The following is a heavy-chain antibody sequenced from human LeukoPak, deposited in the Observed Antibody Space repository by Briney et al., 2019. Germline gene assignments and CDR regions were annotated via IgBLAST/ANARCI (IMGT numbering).Heavy chain of an antibody. D-gene: IGHD2-8*02. CDR1: GFTFSSYA. J-gene: IGHJ4*02. CDR2: ISYDGGNK. V-gene: IGHV3-30-3*01. CDR3: ARDTGIPKSIDY. Sequence: PGGSLRLSCAASGFTFSSYAMHWVRQAPGKGLEWVAVISYDGGNKYYADSVKGRFTISRDNSKNTLYLQMNSLRAEDTAVYYCARDTGIPKSIDYWGQGTLVTVSS.